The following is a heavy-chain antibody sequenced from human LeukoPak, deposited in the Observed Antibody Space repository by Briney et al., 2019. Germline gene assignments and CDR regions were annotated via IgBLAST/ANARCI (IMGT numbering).Heavy chain of an antibody. J-gene: IGHJ3*02. CDR3: AKDKTTVTPRGLDI. Sequence: GGSLRLSCAASGFTVSRNYMSWVRQAPGKGLEWVSVIYSGGSTYYADSVKGRFTISRDNSKNTLYLQMNSLRAEDTAVYYCAKDKTTVTPRGLDIWGQGTMVTVSS. CDR1: GFTVSRNY. V-gene: IGHV3-53*01. D-gene: IGHD4-17*01. CDR2: IYSGGST.